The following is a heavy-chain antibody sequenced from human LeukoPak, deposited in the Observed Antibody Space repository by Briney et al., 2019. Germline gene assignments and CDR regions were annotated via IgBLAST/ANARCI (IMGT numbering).Heavy chain of an antibody. CDR2: IIPIFGTA. D-gene: IGHD5-18*01. CDR1: GGTFSSYA. V-gene: IGHV1-69*06. Sequence: SVKVSCKASGGTFSSYAISWVRQAPGQGLEWMGGIIPIFGTANYAQKFQGRVTITADKSTSTAYMELSSLRSEDTAVYCCARKRMDTAMVSYYYYGMDVWGKGTTVTVSS. CDR3: ARKRMDTAMVSYYYYGMDV. J-gene: IGHJ6*04.